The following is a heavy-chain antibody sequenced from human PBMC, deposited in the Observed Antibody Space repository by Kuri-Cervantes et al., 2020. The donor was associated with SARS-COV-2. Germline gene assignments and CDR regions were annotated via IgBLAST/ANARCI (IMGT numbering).Heavy chain of an antibody. D-gene: IGHD3-3*01. CDR1: ESTFPNYD. Sequence: ASVKVSCKAPESTFPNYDINWVRQAPGQGLEWMGIINPSGGSTSYAQKFQGRVTMTRDTSTSTVYMELSRLRSDDTAVYYCARDRLPITIFGVVINFQHWGQGTLVTVSS. V-gene: IGHV1-46*01. CDR2: INPSGGST. CDR3: ARDRLPITIFGVVINFQH. J-gene: IGHJ1*01.